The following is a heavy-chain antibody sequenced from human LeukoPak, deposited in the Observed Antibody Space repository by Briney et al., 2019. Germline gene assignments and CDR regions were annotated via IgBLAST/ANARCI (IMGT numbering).Heavy chain of an antibody. CDR2: ISDSGGST. Sequence: GGSLRLSCAASGFTFSTYAMSWVRQAPGKGLEWVSAISDSGGSTYYADSVKGRFTISRDNSKNTLYLQMNSLRAEDTAVYYCAQGRSSSWYFLYWGQGTLVTVSS. D-gene: IGHD6-13*01. CDR3: AQGRSSSWYFLY. CDR1: GFTFSTYA. J-gene: IGHJ4*02. V-gene: IGHV3-23*01.